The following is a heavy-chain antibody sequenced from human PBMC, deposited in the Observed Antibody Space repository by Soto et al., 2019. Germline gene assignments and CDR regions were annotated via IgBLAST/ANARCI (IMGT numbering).Heavy chain of an antibody. Sequence: GGSLRLSCAASGFTFSDHYMDWVRQAPGKGLEWVGRTRNKANSYTTEYAASVKGRFTISRDDSKNSLYLQMNSLKTEDTAVYYCARESGYCTNGVCYSSYYFDYWGQGTLVTVSS. CDR2: TRNKANSYTT. CDR3: ARESGYCTNGVCYSSYYFDY. D-gene: IGHD2-8*01. V-gene: IGHV3-72*01. CDR1: GFTFSDHY. J-gene: IGHJ4*02.